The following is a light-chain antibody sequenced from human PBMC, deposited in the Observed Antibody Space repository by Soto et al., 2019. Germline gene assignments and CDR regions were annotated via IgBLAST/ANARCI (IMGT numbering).Light chain of an antibody. CDR3: QHYNSDSLT. CDR1: QNISSW. V-gene: IGKV1-5*01. J-gene: IGKJ1*01. CDR2: DAS. Sequence: DIQMTQSPSTLSASIGDRVIITCRASQNISSWLAWYQQKPGKAPKFLIYDASSLDSGVPSRFSGSGSETKFTLTISGLHPDDFATYYCQHYNSDSLTFGQGAKVDLK.